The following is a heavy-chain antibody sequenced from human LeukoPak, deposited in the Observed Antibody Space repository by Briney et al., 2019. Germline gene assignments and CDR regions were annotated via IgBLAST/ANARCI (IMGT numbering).Heavy chain of an antibody. CDR1: GFTFSNYW. D-gene: IGHD5-24*01. V-gene: IGHV3-7*01. Sequence: PGGSPRLSCAASGFTFSNYWMSWVRQAPGKGLEWVANIKQDGSEKYYVDSVKGRFTISRDNAKNSLYLQMNSLRAEDTAVYYCARDRDRLQSDYWGQGTLVTVSS. CDR3: ARDRDRLQSDY. J-gene: IGHJ4*02. CDR2: IKQDGSEK.